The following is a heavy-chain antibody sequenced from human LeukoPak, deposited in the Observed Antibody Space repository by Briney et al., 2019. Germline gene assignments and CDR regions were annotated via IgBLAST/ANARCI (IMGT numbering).Heavy chain of an antibody. CDR1: GGSFSGYY. Sequence: PSETLSLTCAVYGGSFSGYYWSWIRQPPGKGLEWIGEIYHSGSTNYNPSLKSRVTISVDKSKNQFSLKLSSVTAADTAVYYCARGAAVAGTLDYWGQGTLVTVSS. D-gene: IGHD6-19*01. CDR3: ARGAAVAGTLDY. V-gene: IGHV4-34*01. J-gene: IGHJ4*02. CDR2: IYHSGST.